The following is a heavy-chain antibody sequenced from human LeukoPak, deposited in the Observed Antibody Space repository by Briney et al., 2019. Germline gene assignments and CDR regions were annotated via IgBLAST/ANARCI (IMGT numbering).Heavy chain of an antibody. CDR2: ISSSGSTI. D-gene: IGHD5-12*01. V-gene: IGHV3-48*03. CDR3: ARALDVDDYYYGMDV. J-gene: IGHJ6*02. CDR1: GFTFSSYE. Sequence: GGSLRLSCAASGFTFSSYEMNWVRQAPGKGLEWVSYISSSGSTIYYADSVKGRFTISRDNAKNSLYLQMNSLRAEDTAVYYCARALDVDDYYYGMDVWAKGPRSPSP.